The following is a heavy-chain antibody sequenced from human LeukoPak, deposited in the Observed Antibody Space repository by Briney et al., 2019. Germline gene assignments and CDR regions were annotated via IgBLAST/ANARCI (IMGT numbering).Heavy chain of an antibody. J-gene: IGHJ5*02. CDR3: ARDYWSMYYYDSSGYWFDP. CDR1: GYTFTSYY. Sequence: ASVKVSCKASGYTFTSYYMHWVRQAPGQGLEWMGWINPNSGGTNYAQKFQGRVTMTRDTSISTAYMELSRLRSDDTAVYYCARDYWSMYYYDSSGYWFDPWGQGTLVTVSS. CDR2: INPNSGGT. D-gene: IGHD3-22*01. V-gene: IGHV1-2*02.